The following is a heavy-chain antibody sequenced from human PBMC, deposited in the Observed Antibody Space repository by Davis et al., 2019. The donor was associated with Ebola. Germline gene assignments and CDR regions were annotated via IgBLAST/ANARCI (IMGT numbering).Heavy chain of an antibody. V-gene: IGHV5-10-1*04. Sequence: GESLKISCKGSGYTFTSYWISWVRQMPGKGLEWMGRIDPTDSYTNYSPSFQGQVTISADKSISTAYLQWSSLKASDTAIYYCTSLNSVPGPPYWGQGTLVTVSS. CDR3: TSLNSVPGPPY. J-gene: IGHJ4*02. CDR2: IDPTDSYT. D-gene: IGHD6-19*01. CDR1: GYTFTSYW.